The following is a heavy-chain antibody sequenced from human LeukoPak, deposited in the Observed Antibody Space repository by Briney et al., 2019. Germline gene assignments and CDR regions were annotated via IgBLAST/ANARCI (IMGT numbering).Heavy chain of an antibody. V-gene: IGHV3-7*03. CDR3: ATPLDYYDRSDSHQGGN. D-gene: IGHD3-22*01. CDR2: IKQDGSEK. Sequence: GGSLRLSCAASGFTFSSYWMSWVRQAPGKGLEWVANIKQDGSEKYYVDSVKGRFTISRDNAKNSLYLQMNSLRAEDTAVYYCATPLDYYDRSDSHQGGNWGQGTLVTVSS. J-gene: IGHJ4*02. CDR1: GFTFSSYW.